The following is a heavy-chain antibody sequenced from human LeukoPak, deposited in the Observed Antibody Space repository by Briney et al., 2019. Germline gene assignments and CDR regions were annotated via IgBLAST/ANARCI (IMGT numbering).Heavy chain of an antibody. CDR1: GGTFSSYA. J-gene: IGHJ5*02. CDR3: ASYLITTEPNWFDP. V-gene: IGHV1-69*05. CDR2: IIPIFGTA. D-gene: IGHD3-22*01. Sequence: GASVKVSCKASGGTFSSYAISWVRQAPGQGLEWMGGIIPIFGTANYAQKFQGRVTITTDESTSTAYMELSSLRSEDTAVYYCASYLITTEPNWFDPWGQGTLVTVSS.